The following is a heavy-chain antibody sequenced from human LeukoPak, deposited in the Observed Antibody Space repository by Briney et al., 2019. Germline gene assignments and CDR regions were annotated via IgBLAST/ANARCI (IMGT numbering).Heavy chain of an antibody. J-gene: IGHJ4*02. Sequence: PGGSLRLSCAASGFTFSSYNMNWVRQAPGKGLEWGSYISSSSSTIYYADSVKGRFTISRDNAKNSLYLQLTSLRAEDTAVYYCAKTAVVTARLPYFFDYWGQGTLVTVSS. CDR1: GFTFSSYN. V-gene: IGHV3-48*01. CDR2: ISSSSSTI. CDR3: AKTAVVTARLPYFFDY. D-gene: IGHD6-6*01.